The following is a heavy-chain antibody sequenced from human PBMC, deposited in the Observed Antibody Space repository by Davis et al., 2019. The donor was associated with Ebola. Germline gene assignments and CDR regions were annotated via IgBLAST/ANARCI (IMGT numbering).Heavy chain of an antibody. CDR3: AGLDWNY. D-gene: IGHD3-3*01. J-gene: IGHJ4*02. V-gene: IGHV3-23*01. Sequence: PGGSLRLSCAASGLTFSSYTMNWVRQAPGKGLEWVSAISGSGGSTYYTDSVKGRFNISRDNSKNTLYLQMNSLRVEDTALYYCAGLDWNYWCQGTLVTVSS. CDR2: ISGSGGST. CDR1: GLTFSSYT.